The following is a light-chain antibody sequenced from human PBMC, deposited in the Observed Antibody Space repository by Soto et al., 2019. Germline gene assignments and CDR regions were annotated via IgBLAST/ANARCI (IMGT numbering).Light chain of an antibody. Sequence: QAVVTQPPSASGTPGQRVTISCSGSTSNVGINSVFWYQHLPGTAPKLLIYRSKQRASGVPDRFSGSKSGTSASLAISGLRSEDEGDYFCAAWDDSLSGQVFGGGTKLTV. J-gene: IGLJ2*01. CDR1: TSNVGINS. V-gene: IGLV1-47*01. CDR2: RSK. CDR3: AAWDDSLSGQV.